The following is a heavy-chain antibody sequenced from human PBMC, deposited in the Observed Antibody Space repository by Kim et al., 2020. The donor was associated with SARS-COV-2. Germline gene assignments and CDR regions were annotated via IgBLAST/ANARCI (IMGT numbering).Heavy chain of an antibody. D-gene: IGHD1-26*01. CDR2: INNDGITT. CDR1: GFTFSSYW. J-gene: IGHJ4*02. Sequence: GGSLRLSCAASGFTFSSYWMHWVRQAPGKGLVCFSRINNDGITTTYADSVKVRFTISRDNAKNTLYLQMNSLRAEDTAVYYCAREGVGATITIDYWGQGT. CDR3: AREGVGATITIDY. V-gene: IGHV3-74*01.